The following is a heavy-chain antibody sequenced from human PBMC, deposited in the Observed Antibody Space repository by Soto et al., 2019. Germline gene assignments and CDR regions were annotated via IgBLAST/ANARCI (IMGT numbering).Heavy chain of an antibody. Sequence: QVQLQESGPGLVKPSETLSLTCTVSGDSISSYYWSWIRQPPGKGLEWIGYIYYSGSPNYNPSLNSRVTMSEDTSKNEMFLKLSSVTAADTAVDYCASSYQYFQHWGQGTLVTVSS. CDR1: GDSISSYY. CDR2: IYYSGSP. V-gene: IGHV4-59*01. CDR3: ASSYQYFQH. J-gene: IGHJ1*01.